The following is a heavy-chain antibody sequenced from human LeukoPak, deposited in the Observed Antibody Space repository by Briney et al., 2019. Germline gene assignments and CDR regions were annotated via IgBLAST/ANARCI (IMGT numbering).Heavy chain of an antibody. D-gene: IGHD6-13*01. CDR2: IYYSGST. CDR1: GGSTSSNSYC. Sequence: PSETLSLTCTVSGGSTSSNSYCWGWIRQPPWKGLEWFGSIYYSGSTYYNPSLKSRVTVSVDTSKNQFSLKLTSVTAADTAVYYCARRGESSSWYTQAHYFDYWGQRTLVTVSS. V-gene: IGHV4-39*01. J-gene: IGHJ4*02. CDR3: ARRGESSSWYTQAHYFDY.